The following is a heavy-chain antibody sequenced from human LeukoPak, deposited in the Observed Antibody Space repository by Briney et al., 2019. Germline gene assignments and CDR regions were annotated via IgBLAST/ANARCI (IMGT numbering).Heavy chain of an antibody. D-gene: IGHD3-3*01. CDR3: ARDGYDFWSGYYHSSWFDP. Sequence: KPSQTLSLTCTVSGGSISSYYWSWIRQPPGKGLEWIGYIYYSGSTNYNPSLKSRVTISVDTSKNQFSLKLSSVTAADTAVYYCARDGYDFWSGYYHSSWFDPWGQGTLVTVSS. V-gene: IGHV4-59*01. J-gene: IGHJ5*02. CDR1: GGSISSYY. CDR2: IYYSGST.